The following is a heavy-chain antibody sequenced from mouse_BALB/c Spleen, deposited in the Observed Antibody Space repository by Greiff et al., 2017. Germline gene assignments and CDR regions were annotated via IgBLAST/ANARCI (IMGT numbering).Heavy chain of an antibody. V-gene: IGHV1-54*01. J-gene: IGHJ4*01. D-gene: IGHD1-1*01. CDR3: ARRGTTYAMYY. Sequence: QVQLKESGAELVRPGTSVKVSCKASGYAFTNYLIEWVKQRPGQGLEWIGVINPGSGGTNYNEKFKGKATLTADKTSSTAYMQLSSLTSDDSAVYFCARRGTTYAMYYWGQGTSVTVSS. CDR1: GYAFTNYL. CDR2: INPGSGGT.